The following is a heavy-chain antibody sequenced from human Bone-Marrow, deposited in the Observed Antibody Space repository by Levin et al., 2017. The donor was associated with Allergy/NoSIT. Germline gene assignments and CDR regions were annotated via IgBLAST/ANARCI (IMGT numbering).Heavy chain of an antibody. CDR1: GYSISSGYY. D-gene: IGHD6-19*01. CDR3: ARFVEYSSGWYPLDQFDY. Sequence: PSETLSLTCAVSGYSISSGYYWGWIRQPPGKGLEWIGSIYHSGSTYYNPSLKSRVTISVDTSKNQFSLKLSSVTAADTAVYYCARFVEYSSGWYPLDQFDYWGQGTLVTVSS. CDR2: IYHSGST. V-gene: IGHV4-38-2*01. J-gene: IGHJ4*02.